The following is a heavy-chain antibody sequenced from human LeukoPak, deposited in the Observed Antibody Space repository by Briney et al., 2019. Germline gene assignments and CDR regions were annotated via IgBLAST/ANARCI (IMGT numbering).Heavy chain of an antibody. D-gene: IGHD1-26*01. V-gene: IGHV1-69*13. CDR3: ARQRSLNYYYYYGMDV. CDR1: GGTFSSYA. CDR2: IIPIFGTA. Sequence: ASVKVSCKASGGTFSSYAISWVRQAPGQGLEWMGGIIPIFGTANYAQKFHGRVTITADESTSTAYMELSSLRSEDTAVYYCARQRSLNYYYYYGMDVWGQGTTVTVSS. J-gene: IGHJ6*02.